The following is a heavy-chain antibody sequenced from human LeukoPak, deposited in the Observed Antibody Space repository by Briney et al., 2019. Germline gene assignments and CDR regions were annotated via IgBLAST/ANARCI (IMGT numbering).Heavy chain of an antibody. CDR3: ARDSGWYEVLGWFDY. V-gene: IGHV3-30-3*01. CDR1: GFTFSSYA. CDR2: ISYDGSNK. Sequence: PGRSLRLSCAASGFTFSSYAMHWVRQAPGKGLEWVAVISYDGSNKYYADSVKGRFTISRDNSKNTLYLQMNSLRAEDTAVYYCARDSGWYEVLGWFDYWGQGTLVTVSS. J-gene: IGHJ4*02. D-gene: IGHD6-19*01.